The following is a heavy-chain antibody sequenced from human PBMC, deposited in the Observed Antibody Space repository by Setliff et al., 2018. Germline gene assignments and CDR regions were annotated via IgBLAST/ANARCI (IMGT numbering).Heavy chain of an antibody. V-gene: IGHV3-30*02. D-gene: IGHD3-22*01. Sequence: GGSLRLSCAASGFTFRGFAMHWVRQAPGKGLEWVAFIRHDESDIYYADSVKGRFTISRDNSKNTLYLQMNSLRAEDTAVYYCAKEGGKTYYYDSSGVDFDYWGQGTLVTVSS. CDR1: GFTFRGFA. J-gene: IGHJ4*02. CDR2: IRHDESDI. CDR3: AKEGGKTYYYDSSGVDFDY.